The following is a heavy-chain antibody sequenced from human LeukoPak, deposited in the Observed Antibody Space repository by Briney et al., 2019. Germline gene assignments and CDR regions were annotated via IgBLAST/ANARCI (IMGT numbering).Heavy chain of an antibody. CDR2: IIPILGIA. V-gene: IGHV1-69*04. CDR1: GGTFSSYA. D-gene: IGHD3-10*01. CDR3: ARGDYYGSGSYLSRNWFDP. Sequence: ASVKVSCKASGGTFSSYAIGWVRQAPGQGLEWMGRIIPILGIANYAQKFQGRVTITADKSTSTAYMELSSLRSEDTAVYYCARGDYYGSGSYLSRNWFDPWGQGTLVTVSS. J-gene: IGHJ5*02.